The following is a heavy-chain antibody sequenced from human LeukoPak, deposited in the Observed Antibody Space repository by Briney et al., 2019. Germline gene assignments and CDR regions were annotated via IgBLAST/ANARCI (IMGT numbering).Heavy chain of an antibody. Sequence: SVKVSCKASGGTFSSYAISWVRQAPGQGLEWMGGIIPIFGTANYAQKFQGRVTITADESTSTAYMELSSLRSEDAAVYYCASGRDLYYFDYWGQGTLVTVSS. J-gene: IGHJ4*02. CDR2: IIPIFGTA. D-gene: IGHD5-24*01. V-gene: IGHV1-69*01. CDR3: ASGRDLYYFDY. CDR1: GGTFSSYA.